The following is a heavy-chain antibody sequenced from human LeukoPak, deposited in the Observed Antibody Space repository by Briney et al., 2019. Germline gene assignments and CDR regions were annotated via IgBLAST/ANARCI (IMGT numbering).Heavy chain of an antibody. CDR1: GFIFSDFY. CDR2: ISPSSHDI. V-gene: IGHV3-11*03. CDR3: ANEASFDP. J-gene: IGHJ5*02. Sequence: GGSLRLSCAASGFIFSDFYMSWVRQAAGKGLEYIAYISPSSHDIIYADSVKGRFTISRDNAKNTLYLQMNSLRAEDTAVYYCANEASFDPWGQGTLVTVSS.